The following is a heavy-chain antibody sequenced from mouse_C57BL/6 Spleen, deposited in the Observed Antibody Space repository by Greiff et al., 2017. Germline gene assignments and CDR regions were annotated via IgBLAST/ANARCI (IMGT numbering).Heavy chain of an antibody. CDR1: GYTFTSYW. J-gene: IGHJ4*01. Sequence: QVQLPQPGTELVKPGASVKLSCKASGYTFTSYWMHWVKQKPGPGLEWIGNINPSNGGSNYNEKFKSKATLTVDKSSRTAYVQLSSLTSEKSAVYYCARRGAMDYWGQGTSVTVSA. CDR2: INPSNGGS. V-gene: IGHV1-53*01. CDR3: ARRGAMDY.